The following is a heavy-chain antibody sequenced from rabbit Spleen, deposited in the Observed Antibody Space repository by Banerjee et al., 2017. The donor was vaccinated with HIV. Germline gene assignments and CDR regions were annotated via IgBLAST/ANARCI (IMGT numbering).Heavy chain of an antibody. CDR2: INTATGKA. CDR3: VRNSGWGVSYFTL. CDR1: GFSFGDRDV. Sequence: QEQLEESGGGLVKPEGSLTVTCKASGFSFGDRDVMCWVRQAPGKGLEWIACINTATGKAVYASWAKGRFTISSHNAQNTLFLQLNSLTVADTATYFCVRNSGWGVSYFTLWGPGTLVTVS. J-gene: IGHJ4*01. V-gene: IGHV1S45*01. D-gene: IGHD4-1*01.